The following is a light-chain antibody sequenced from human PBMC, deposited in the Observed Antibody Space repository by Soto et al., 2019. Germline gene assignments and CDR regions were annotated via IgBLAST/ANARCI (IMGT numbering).Light chain of an antibody. J-gene: IGLJ3*02. V-gene: IGLV2-14*01. CDR1: SSDVGAYNY. CDR3: SSQTSSSTLV. CDR2: DVS. Sequence: QSVLTQPASVSGSPGQSITISCTGTSSDVGAYNYVSWYQQHPGKAPKLMIYDVSDRPSGVSNRFSGSKSGNTASLTISGLQAEDEADYYCSSQTSSSTLVFGGGTQLTVL.